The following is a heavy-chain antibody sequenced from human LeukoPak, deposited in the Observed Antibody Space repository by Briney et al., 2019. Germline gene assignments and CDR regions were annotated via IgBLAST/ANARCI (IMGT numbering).Heavy chain of an antibody. CDR2: IIPIFGTA. Sequence: GASVKVSCKASGGTFSSYAISWVRQAPGQGLEWMGGIIPIFGTANYAQKFQGRVTITADKSTSTAYMELSSLRSEDTAVYYCARDTRYYYSGNSNWFDPWGQGTLVTVSS. D-gene: IGHD3-10*01. J-gene: IGHJ5*02. CDR1: GGTFSSYA. CDR3: ARDTRYYYSGNSNWFDP. V-gene: IGHV1-69*06.